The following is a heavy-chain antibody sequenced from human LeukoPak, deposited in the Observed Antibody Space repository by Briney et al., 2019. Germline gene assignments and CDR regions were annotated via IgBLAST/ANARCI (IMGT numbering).Heavy chain of an antibody. J-gene: IGHJ4*02. V-gene: IGHV4-59*01. CDR1: GGSISGYY. CDR2: IYYSGST. D-gene: IGHD3-22*01. CDR3: ARSDYYDSSGLDY. Sequence: PSETLSLTCTVSGGSISGYYWSWIRQPPGKGLEWIGYIYYSGSTNYNPSLKSRVTISVDTSKNQFSLKLSSVTAADTAVYYCARSDYYDSSGLDYWGQGTLVTVSS.